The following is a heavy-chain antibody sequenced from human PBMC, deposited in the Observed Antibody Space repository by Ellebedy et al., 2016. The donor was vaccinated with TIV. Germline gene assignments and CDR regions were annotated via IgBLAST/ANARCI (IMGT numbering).Heavy chain of an antibody. J-gene: IGHJ4*02. CDR2: MNQSGNT. CDR1: GGSLSGYY. Sequence: GSLRLSCAAYGGSLSGYYWSWVRQSPGKGLEWLGEMNQSGNTNYNPSLKSRATITVDTSKNHFSLRLSSVTAADTAVYYCAEGRSGWYYFDYWGQGTLVTVSS. CDR3: AEGRSGWYYFDY. D-gene: IGHD6-19*01. V-gene: IGHV4-34*01.